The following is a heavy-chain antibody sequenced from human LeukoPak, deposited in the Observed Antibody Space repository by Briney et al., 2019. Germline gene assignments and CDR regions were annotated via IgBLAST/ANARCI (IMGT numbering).Heavy chain of an antibody. CDR2: NYTSGST. V-gene: IGHV4-4*07. D-gene: IGHD2-2*01. Sequence: SETLSLTCTVSGGSISSYYWSWIRQPAGKGLEWIGRNYTSGSTNYNPSLKSRVTMSVDTSKNQFSLKLSSVTAADTAVYYCARMTVVPAVDYYYYMDVWGKGTTVTVSS. CDR1: GGSISSYY. CDR3: ARMTVVPAVDYYYYMDV. J-gene: IGHJ6*03.